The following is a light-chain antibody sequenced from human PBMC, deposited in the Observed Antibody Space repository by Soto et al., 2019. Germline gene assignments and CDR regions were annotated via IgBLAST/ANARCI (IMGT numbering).Light chain of an antibody. J-gene: IGKJ5*01. CDR3: QQYDNSIT. V-gene: IGKV3-20*01. CDR1: QSVSSSY. CDR2: GTS. Sequence: EIVLTQSPDTLSLSPGERATLSCRASQSVSSSYLAWYQQKPGQAPRLLIYGTSNRATGIPDRFSGSGSGTDFTLTISRLEPEDFAVFYCQQYDNSITFGQGTRLEIE.